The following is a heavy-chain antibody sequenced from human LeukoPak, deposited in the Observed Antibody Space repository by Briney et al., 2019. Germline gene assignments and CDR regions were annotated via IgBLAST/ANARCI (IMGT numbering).Heavy chain of an antibody. CDR3: VRGGPSTWS. CDR1: GFTFSSCV. V-gene: IGHV3-74*01. Sequence: GGSLRLSCAASGFTFSSCVMSWVRQAPGKRPVWVSRINDDGSDTIYADSVRGRFTISRNDAKNTVYLQMNNLRAEDTAVYYCVRGGPSTWSWGQGTLVTVSS. CDR2: INDDGSDT. J-gene: IGHJ5*02. D-gene: IGHD2-15*01.